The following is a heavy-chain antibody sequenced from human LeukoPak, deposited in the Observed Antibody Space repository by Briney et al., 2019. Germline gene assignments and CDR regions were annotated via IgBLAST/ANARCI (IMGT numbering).Heavy chain of an antibody. D-gene: IGHD3-22*01. V-gene: IGHV4-34*01. CDR3: ARGATYYYDSSGYYST. Sequence: PSETLSLTCTVSGDSITNYYWSWIRQPPGKGLEWIGEINHSGSTNYNPSLKSRVTISVDTSKNQFSLKLSSVTAADTAVYYCARGATYYYDSSGYYSTWGQGTLVTVSS. CDR2: INHSGST. J-gene: IGHJ4*02. CDR1: GDSITNYY.